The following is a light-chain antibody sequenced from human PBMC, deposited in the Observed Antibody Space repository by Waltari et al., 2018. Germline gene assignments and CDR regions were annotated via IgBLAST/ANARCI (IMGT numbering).Light chain of an antibody. V-gene: IGLV1-47*01. CDR3: AAWDDSLGGPV. CDR1: RSNIGSNY. CDR2: RNN. J-gene: IGLJ2*01. Sequence: QSVLTQPPSASGTPGQRVTISCSGSRSNIGSNYVYWYQQLPGTAPKRLSYRNNQRPSGVRDRFSGAKSGASASLASSGLRCEDEAYYYWAAWDDSLGGPVFGGGTKLTVL.